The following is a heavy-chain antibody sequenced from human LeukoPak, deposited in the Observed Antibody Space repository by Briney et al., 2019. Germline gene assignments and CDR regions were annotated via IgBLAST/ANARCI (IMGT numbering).Heavy chain of an antibody. V-gene: IGHV3-48*03. Sequence: PGGSLRLSCAASGFTFSSYEMNWVRQAPGKGLEWVSYISSGGNTIYYADSVKGRFTISRDNAKNSLYLQMNSMRDEDTAVYYCAREGTAMVSFDYWGQGTLVTVSS. D-gene: IGHD5-18*01. CDR3: AREGTAMVSFDY. CDR1: GFTFSSYE. J-gene: IGHJ4*02. CDR2: ISSGGNTI.